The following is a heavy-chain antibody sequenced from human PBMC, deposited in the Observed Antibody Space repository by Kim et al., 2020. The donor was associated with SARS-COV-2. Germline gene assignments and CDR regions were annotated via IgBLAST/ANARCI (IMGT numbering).Heavy chain of an antibody. D-gene: IGHD6-19*01. CDR3: ARDRRAVAPQKLNWFDP. V-gene: IGHV7-4-1*02. CDR1: GYTFTSYA. J-gene: IGHJ5*02. CDR2: INTNTGNP. Sequence: ASVKVSCKASGYTFTSYAMNWVRQAPGQGLEWMGWINTNTGNPTYAQGFTGRFVFSLDTSVSTAYLQISSLKAEDTAVYYCARDRRAVAPQKLNWFDPWGQRTLVTVSS.